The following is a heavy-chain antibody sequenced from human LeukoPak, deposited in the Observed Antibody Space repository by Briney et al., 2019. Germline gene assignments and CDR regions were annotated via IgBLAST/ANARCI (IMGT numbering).Heavy chain of an antibody. Sequence: GGSLRLSCAASGFTFSSYSMNWVRQAPGKGLEWVSSISSSSSYIYYADSVKGRFTISRDNAKNSLYLQMSSLRAEDTALYYCAREEGGYFAYWGQGTLVTVSS. J-gene: IGHJ4*02. CDR2: ISSSSSYI. D-gene: IGHD3-16*01. CDR1: GFTFSSYS. CDR3: AREEGGYFAY. V-gene: IGHV3-21*04.